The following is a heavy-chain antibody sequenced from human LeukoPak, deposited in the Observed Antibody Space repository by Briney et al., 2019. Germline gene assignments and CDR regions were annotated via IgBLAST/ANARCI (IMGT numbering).Heavy chain of an antibody. J-gene: IGHJ6*02. CDR3: ARQRRYCSSTSCYVSGYGMDV. D-gene: IGHD2-2*01. Sequence: SETLSLTCTVSGGSISSSSYYWGWIRQPPGKGLEWIGSIYYSGSTYYNPSLKSRVTISVDTSKNQFSLKLSSVTAADTAVYYCARQRRYCSSTSCYVSGYGMDVWGQGTTVTVSS. V-gene: IGHV4-39*01. CDR2: IYYSGST. CDR1: GGSISSSSYY.